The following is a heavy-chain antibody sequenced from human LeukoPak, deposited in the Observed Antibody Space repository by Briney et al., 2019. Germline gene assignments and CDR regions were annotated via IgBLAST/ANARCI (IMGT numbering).Heavy chain of an antibody. D-gene: IGHD6-13*01. CDR3: AKKYTSSWYDFWFDP. J-gene: IGHJ5*02. V-gene: IGHV3-23*01. Sequence: PGGSLRLSCAASGFIFSTYGMHWVRQAPGKGLEWVSTIGDSGGSTYYADSVKGRFTISRDNSKNTLYLQMNSLKTEDTAVYYCAKKYTSSWYDFWFDPWGQGTLVTVSS. CDR2: IGDSGGST. CDR1: GFIFSTYG.